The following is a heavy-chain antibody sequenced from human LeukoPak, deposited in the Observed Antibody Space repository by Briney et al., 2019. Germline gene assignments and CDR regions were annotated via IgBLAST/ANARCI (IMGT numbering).Heavy chain of an antibody. J-gene: IGHJ4*02. V-gene: IGHV1-69*06. CDR2: IIPIFGTA. CDR3: ARALLWFGECLDC. Sequence: SVKVSCKASGGTFSSYAISWVRQAPGQGLEWMGRIIPIFGTANYAQKFHGRVTITADKSTSTAYVELSSLRSEDTAVYYCARALLWFGECLDCWGQGTLVTDSS. CDR1: GGTFSSYA. D-gene: IGHD3-10*01.